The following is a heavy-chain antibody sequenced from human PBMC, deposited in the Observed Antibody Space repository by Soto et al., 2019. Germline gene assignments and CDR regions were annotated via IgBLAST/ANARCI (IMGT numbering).Heavy chain of an antibody. CDR2: ISYSVST. Sequence: SETLSLTCAVSWGYVSRGNDYWNCILAAPGKGLEWIGYISYSVSTNYNPSIKSRVTISVDTCKNQFSLKLSSVTAADTAMYYCARDHLGTGSSWSHYYYYGMDVWGQGTTVT. V-gene: IGHV4-61*01. D-gene: IGHD6-13*01. CDR1: WGYVSRGNDY. CDR3: ARDHLGTGSSWSHYYYYGMDV. J-gene: IGHJ6*02.